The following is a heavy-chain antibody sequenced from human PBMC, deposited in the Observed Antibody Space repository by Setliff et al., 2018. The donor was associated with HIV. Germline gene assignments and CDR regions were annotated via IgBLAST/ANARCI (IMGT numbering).Heavy chain of an antibody. CDR3: ARDGNGAFDM. D-gene: IGHD1-26*01. CDR2: LNSDGSGT. V-gene: IGHV3-74*01. J-gene: IGHJ3*02. CDR1: GFIFRNYW. Sequence: GGSLRLSCAASGFIFRNYWMHWVRQAPGKGLVWVSCLNSDGSGTSYADSVKGRFTISRDNAKNMLYLQINSLRAEDTAVYYCARDGNGAFDMWGQGTLVTVSS.